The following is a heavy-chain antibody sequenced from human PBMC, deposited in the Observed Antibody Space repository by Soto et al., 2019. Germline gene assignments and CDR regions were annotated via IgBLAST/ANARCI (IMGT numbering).Heavy chain of an antibody. CDR3: ARMIVVVNDYYYGMDV. CDR2: IYPGDSDT. J-gene: IGHJ6*02. Sequence: PGESLKISCKGSGYSFTSYLLGWVRQMPGKGLEWVGIIYPGDSDTRYSPSFQGQVTISADKSISTAYLQWSSLKASDTAMYYCARMIVVVNDYYYGMDVWGQGTTVTVAS. D-gene: IGHD3-22*01. V-gene: IGHV5-51*01. CDR1: GYSFTSYL.